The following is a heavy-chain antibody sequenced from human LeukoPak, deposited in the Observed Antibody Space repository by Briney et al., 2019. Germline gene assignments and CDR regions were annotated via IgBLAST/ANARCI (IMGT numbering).Heavy chain of an antibody. Sequence: GGPLRLSCAASEFTFSSYWMSWVRQAPGKGLEWVSGISWNSNSIGYADSAKGRFTISRDNAKNYLYLQRNSLRPEDTALYYCTKASRWLQLYIRGAYFHFWGQGTLVTVSS. CDR2: ISWNSNSI. D-gene: IGHD5-24*01. CDR1: EFTFSSYW. V-gene: IGHV3-9*01. J-gene: IGHJ4*02. CDR3: TKASRWLQLYIRGAYFHF.